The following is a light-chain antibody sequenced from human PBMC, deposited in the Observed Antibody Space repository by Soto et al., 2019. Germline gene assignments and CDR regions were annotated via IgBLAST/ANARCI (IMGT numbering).Light chain of an antibody. V-gene: IGKV1-39*01. CDR1: QNVRSY. CDR3: QQNFNIPRT. CDR2: ETS. J-gene: IGKJ1*01. Sequence: DLQMTQSPASLSASVGDRVTIAFRASQNVRSYLDWYQQRPGKAPKLLISETSTLESGVPAKFSGTGYGTDFTLTISSLQPEDLATYYCQQNFNIPRTFGPGTKVDIK.